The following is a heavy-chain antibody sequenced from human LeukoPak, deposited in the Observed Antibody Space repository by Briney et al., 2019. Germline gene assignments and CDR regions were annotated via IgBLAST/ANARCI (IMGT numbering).Heavy chain of an antibody. CDR1: GFTFSGSA. Sequence: GGSLRLSCAASGFTFSGSAIHWVRLASGKGLEWVGRIRSKANSYATSSAASVKGRFTISRDDSKNTAYLQMNSLKTEDTAVYYCTRDYGVLFDYWGQGTLVTVSS. CDR3: TRDYGVLFDY. D-gene: IGHD4-17*01. CDR2: IRSKANSYAT. J-gene: IGHJ4*02. V-gene: IGHV3-73*01.